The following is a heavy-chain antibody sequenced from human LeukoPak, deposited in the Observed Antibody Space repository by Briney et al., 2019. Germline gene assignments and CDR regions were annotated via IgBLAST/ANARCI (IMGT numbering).Heavy chain of an antibody. Sequence: GGSLRLSCAASGFTFSTYAMSWVRQAPGKGLEWVSAISDSGGSTCYADSVKGRFTISRDNSKSTLYLQMNSLRAEDTALYYCVKEDYYDSSGYYPLGFWGRGTLVTVSS. CDR1: GFTFSTYA. V-gene: IGHV3-23*01. CDR2: ISDSGGST. J-gene: IGHJ4*02. CDR3: VKEDYYDSSGYYPLGF. D-gene: IGHD3-22*01.